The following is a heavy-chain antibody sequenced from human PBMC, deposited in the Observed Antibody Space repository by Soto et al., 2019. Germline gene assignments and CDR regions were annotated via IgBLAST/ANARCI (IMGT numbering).Heavy chain of an antibody. CDR3: ARVGSSGWYDAFDI. CDR2: IIPIFGST. CDR1: GGTFSSYA. V-gene: IGHV1-69*05. Sequence: EASVKVSCKASGGTFSSYAISWVRQAPGQGLEWMGGIIPIFGSTTFALKFQGRVTMTSDTSTSTVSMELSSLRSEDTAVYYCARVGSSGWYDAFDIWGQGTMVTVSS. D-gene: IGHD6-19*01. J-gene: IGHJ3*02.